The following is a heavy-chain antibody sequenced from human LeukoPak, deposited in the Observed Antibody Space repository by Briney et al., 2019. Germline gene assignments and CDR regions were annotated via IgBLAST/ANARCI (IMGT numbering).Heavy chain of an antibody. Sequence: GESLKISCQGSGYSFTTYWIAWVRQMRGGALEWMGIVYPVDSDTRYSPSFQGQVTISADKSISTAYLQCSSLKASDTATYYCARYSPGRPLGYWGQGTLVTVSS. V-gene: IGHV5-51*01. CDR3: ARYSPGRPLGY. D-gene: IGHD2-21*01. CDR1: GYSFTTYW. CDR2: VYPVDSDT. J-gene: IGHJ4*02.